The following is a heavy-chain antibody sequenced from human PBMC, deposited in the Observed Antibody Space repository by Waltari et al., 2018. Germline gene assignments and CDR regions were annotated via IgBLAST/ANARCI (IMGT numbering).Heavy chain of an antibody. CDR1: GILFHNFA. V-gene: IGHV3-23*01. CDR3: AKPFYNWDDPLHS. Sequence: EVQLLESGGGLVQPGGSLRLSCAASGILFHNFAINGVRLAPGTGLDWVAAITVSDDTFYADSVMGRFTVSRDTSKNTVYLQMNGLRAEDTAIYYCAKPFYNWDDPLHSWGQGTLVAVSS. D-gene: IGHD1-20*01. J-gene: IGHJ4*02. CDR2: ITVSDDT.